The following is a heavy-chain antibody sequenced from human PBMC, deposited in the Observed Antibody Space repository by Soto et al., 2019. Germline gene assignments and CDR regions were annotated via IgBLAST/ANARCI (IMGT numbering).Heavy chain of an antibody. Sequence: SETLSLTCTVSGGSISDYYWSCIRQPPGKGLEWIAYISYSGSSNYNPSLRSRVSISVDTSKNQFSLKLSSVIAADTAVYYCARGYCRGGSCYFDYWGRGTLVTVSS. CDR1: GGSISDYY. CDR3: ARGYCRGGSCYFDY. D-gene: IGHD2-15*01. V-gene: IGHV4-59*01. CDR2: ISYSGSS. J-gene: IGHJ4*02.